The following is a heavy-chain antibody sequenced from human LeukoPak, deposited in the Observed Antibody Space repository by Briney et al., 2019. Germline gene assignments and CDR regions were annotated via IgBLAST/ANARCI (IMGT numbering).Heavy chain of an antibody. Sequence: SQTLSLTCIVSGGSISNSSYYWGWIRQPPGKGLEWIGSIYYSGSAYYNPSLKSRVTISVDTSKNQFSLKLTSVTAADTAVYYCARHWVVTPNYWGQGTLVTVSS. V-gene: IGHV4-39*01. D-gene: IGHD4-23*01. CDR2: IYYSGSA. CDR1: GGSISNSSYY. J-gene: IGHJ4*02. CDR3: ARHWVVTPNY.